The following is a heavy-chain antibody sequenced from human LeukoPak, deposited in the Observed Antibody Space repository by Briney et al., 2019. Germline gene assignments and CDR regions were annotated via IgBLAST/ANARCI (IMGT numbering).Heavy chain of an antibody. V-gene: IGHV3-7*01. CDR2: IKEDGSDK. CDR3: ARSGVVAPAAPVRFDP. J-gene: IGHJ5*02. D-gene: IGHD2-2*01. Sequence: GGSLRLSCAASEFTFSSFWMSWVRQAPGKGLEWVANIKEDGSDKNYVDSVKGRFTISRDNAKNSLYLELNSLRAEDTAVYYCARSGVVAPAAPVRFDPWGQGTLVTVSS. CDR1: EFTFSSFW.